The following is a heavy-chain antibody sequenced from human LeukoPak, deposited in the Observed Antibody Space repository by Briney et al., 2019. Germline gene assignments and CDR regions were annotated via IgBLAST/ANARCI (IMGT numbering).Heavy chain of an antibody. V-gene: IGHV3-21*01. CDR1: GFTFSSYS. CDR2: ISSSSSYI. Sequence: GGSLRLSCAASGFTFSSYSMNWVRQAPGKGLEWVSSISSSSSYIYYADSVKGRFTISRDNAKNSLYLQMNSLRAEDTAVYYCARDSEGIVVVGGCFDYWGQGTLVTVSS. D-gene: IGHD2-15*01. CDR3: ARDSEGIVVVGGCFDY. J-gene: IGHJ4*02.